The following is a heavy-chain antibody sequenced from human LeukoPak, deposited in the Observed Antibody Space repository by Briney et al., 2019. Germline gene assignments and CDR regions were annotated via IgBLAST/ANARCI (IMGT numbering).Heavy chain of an antibody. CDR3: ARHGYSDYGIDS. V-gene: IGHV4-59*04. CDR2: IHYSGST. CDR1: GGSISSYY. J-gene: IGHJ5*01. D-gene: IGHD5-12*01. Sequence: PSETLSLTCTVSGGSISSYYWDWIRQPPGKGLEWTGYIHYSGSTHYNPALKSRLTISADMSKNQFALKMSSVTAADTAVYYCARHGYSDYGIDSWGQGTLVTVSS.